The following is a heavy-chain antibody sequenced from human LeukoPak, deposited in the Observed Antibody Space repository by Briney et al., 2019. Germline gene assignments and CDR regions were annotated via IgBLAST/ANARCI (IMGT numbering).Heavy chain of an antibody. CDR1: ASTFSNDA. Sequence: PGGSLRLSCAASASTFSNDAIHWVRQAPGKGLEWVAVIWYDGSNKYYADSVKGRFTISRDNSKNTLYLQMNSLRAEDTAVYYCARDGFYVDRGYSYGSPSYWGQGTLVTVSS. D-gene: IGHD5-18*01. CDR2: IWYDGSNK. CDR3: ARDGFYVDRGYSYGSPSY. J-gene: IGHJ4*02. V-gene: IGHV3-33*08.